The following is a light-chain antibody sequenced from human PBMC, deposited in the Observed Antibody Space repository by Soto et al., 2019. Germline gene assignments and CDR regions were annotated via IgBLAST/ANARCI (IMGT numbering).Light chain of an antibody. CDR2: GAS. Sequence: EIVMTQSPATLSVSPGETVTLSCKASQSVRTNLAWYQHKPGQAPRLLIYGASTRATGVPARFSGSGSGTELTLTISSLQSEDFAVYYCQQYNNWPWTFGQGTKVDIK. CDR3: QQYNNWPWT. J-gene: IGKJ1*01. CDR1: QSVRTN. V-gene: IGKV3-15*01.